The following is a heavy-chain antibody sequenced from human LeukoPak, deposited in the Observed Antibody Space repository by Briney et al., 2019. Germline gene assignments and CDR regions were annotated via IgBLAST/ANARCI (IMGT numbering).Heavy chain of an antibody. CDR3: ARNIEPLGAVAGPVDN. V-gene: IGHV1-46*01. Sequence: ASVKVSCKASGYTFTSYYMHWVRQAPGQGLEWMGIINPSGGSTSYAQKFQGRVTMTRDTSTSTVYMELSSLRSEDTAVYYCARNIEPLGAVAGPVDNWGQGTLVTVSS. CDR1: GYTFTSYY. D-gene: IGHD6-19*01. CDR2: INPSGGST. J-gene: IGHJ4*02.